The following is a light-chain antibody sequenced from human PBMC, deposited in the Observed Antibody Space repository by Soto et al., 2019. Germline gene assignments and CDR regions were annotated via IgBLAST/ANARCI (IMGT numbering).Light chain of an antibody. Sequence: QSALTQPASVSGSPGQSITISCTGTSSDVGSYNLVSWYQQHPGKAPKLMIYEVSKRPSGVSNRFSGSKSGNTASLTISELQAEDEADYYCCSYAGSSPYVFGTGTKLAVL. CDR2: EVS. CDR3: CSYAGSSPYV. V-gene: IGLV2-23*02. J-gene: IGLJ1*01. CDR1: SSDVGSYNL.